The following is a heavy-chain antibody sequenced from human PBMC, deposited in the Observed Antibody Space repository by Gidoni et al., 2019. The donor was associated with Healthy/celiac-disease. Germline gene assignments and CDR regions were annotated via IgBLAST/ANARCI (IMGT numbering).Heavy chain of an antibody. CDR3: AIFDVDTAMVTSDY. J-gene: IGHJ4*02. CDR2: INHSGST. D-gene: IGHD5-18*01. V-gene: IGHV4-34*01. CDR1: GSFSGYY. Sequence: GSFSGYYWSWIRQPPGKGLEWIGEINHSGSTNYNPSLKSRVTISVDTSKNQFPLKLSSVTAADTAVYYWAIFDVDTAMVTSDYWGQGTLVTVSS.